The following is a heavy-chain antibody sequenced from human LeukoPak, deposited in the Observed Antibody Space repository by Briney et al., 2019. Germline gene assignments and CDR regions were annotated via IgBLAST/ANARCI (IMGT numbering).Heavy chain of an antibody. V-gene: IGHV1-69*13. Sequence: ASAKVSCKASGGTFSSYAISWVRQAPGQGLEWMGGIIPIFGTANYAQKFQGRVTITADESTSTAYMELSSLRSEDTAVYYCARAYDSSGYWSSYYFDYWGQGTLVTVSS. CDR1: GGTFSSYA. CDR3: ARAYDSSGYWSSYYFDY. D-gene: IGHD3-22*01. J-gene: IGHJ4*02. CDR2: IIPIFGTA.